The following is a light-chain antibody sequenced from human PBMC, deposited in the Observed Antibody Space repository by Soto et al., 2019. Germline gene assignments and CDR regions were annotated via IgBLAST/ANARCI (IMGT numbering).Light chain of an antibody. CDR1: QSVRTN. CDR2: SAS. V-gene: IGKV3-15*01. Sequence: EIRLTQSPATLSVSPGERATLSCSASQSVRTNFAWYQQKPGQAPRLLIYSASTRATGFPARFSGSGSGTEFTLTISSLQSEDFAVYYCQQYNDRPQTFGQGTKV. J-gene: IGKJ1*01. CDR3: QQYNDRPQT.